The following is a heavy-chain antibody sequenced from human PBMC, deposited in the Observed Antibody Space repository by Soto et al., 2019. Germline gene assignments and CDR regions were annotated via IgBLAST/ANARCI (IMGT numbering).Heavy chain of an antibody. V-gene: IGHV3-74*01. D-gene: IGHD1-1*01. CDR1: GFTFSTDW. J-gene: IGHJ6*01. CDR2: IKTDGTST. Sequence: EVQLVESGGGFVQPGGSLRLSCATSGFTFSTDWMHWVRQAPGKGLVWVSRIKTDGTSTSYADSVKGRFSISRDSAKNTVYLQMNRLRAEDTAVYYCARERVPRLYGMGVWGQGTTVTVSS. CDR3: ARERVPRLYGMGV.